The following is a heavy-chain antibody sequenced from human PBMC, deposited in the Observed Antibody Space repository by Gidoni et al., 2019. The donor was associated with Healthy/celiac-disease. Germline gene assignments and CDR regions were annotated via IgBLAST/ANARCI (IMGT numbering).Heavy chain of an antibody. V-gene: IGHV4-30-2*01. Sequence: QLQLQESGSGLVKPSQTLSLTCPVPGGSISSGGYSWSWIRQPPGKGLEWIGYIYHSGSTYYNPSLKSRVTISVDRSKNQFSLKLSSVTAADTAVYYCVAHDFWSGYFDYWGQGTLVTVSS. D-gene: IGHD3-3*01. CDR2: IYHSGST. CDR1: GGSISSGGYS. J-gene: IGHJ4*02. CDR3: VAHDFWSGYFDY.